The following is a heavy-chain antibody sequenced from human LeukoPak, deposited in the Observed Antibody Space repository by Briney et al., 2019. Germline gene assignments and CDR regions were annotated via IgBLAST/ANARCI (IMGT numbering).Heavy chain of an antibody. J-gene: IGHJ4*02. CDR1: GGSFSGYY. CDR3: ATRTSSGDPV. D-gene: IGHD4-17*01. V-gene: IGHV4-34*01. Sequence: SETLSLTCAVYGGSFSGYYWSWIRQPPGKGLEWIGEINHSGSTNYNPSLKSRVTISVDTSKNQFSLKLSSVTAADTAVYYCATRTSSGDPVWGQGALVTVSS. CDR2: INHSGST.